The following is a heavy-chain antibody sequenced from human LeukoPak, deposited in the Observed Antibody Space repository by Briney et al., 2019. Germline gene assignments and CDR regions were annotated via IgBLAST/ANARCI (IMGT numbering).Heavy chain of an antibody. CDR3: ARDTRGTSSGWFDP. J-gene: IGHJ5*02. V-gene: IGHV1-69*04. Sequence: SVKVSCKASGGTFSSYAISWVRQAPGQGLEWMGRIIPIFGIANYAQKFRGRVTITADKSTSTAYMELSSLRSEDTAVYYCARDTRGTSSGWFDPWGQGTLVTVSS. CDR1: GGTFSSYA. CDR2: IIPIFGIA. D-gene: IGHD2-2*01.